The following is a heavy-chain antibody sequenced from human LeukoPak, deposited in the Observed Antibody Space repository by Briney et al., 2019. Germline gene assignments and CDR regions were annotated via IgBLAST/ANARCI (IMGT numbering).Heavy chain of an antibody. V-gene: IGHV3-21*01. J-gene: IGHJ4*02. D-gene: IGHD3-10*01. CDR3: ARDRGWFGTPSFDY. Sequence: GGSLRLSCAASGFTFSSYAVSWVRQAPGKGLEWVSSISNSGDYIYYADSVTGRFTISRDNAKNSLYLQMDSLRAEDTAVYYCARDRGWFGTPSFDYWGQGTLVTVSS. CDR1: GFTFSSYA. CDR2: ISNSGDYI.